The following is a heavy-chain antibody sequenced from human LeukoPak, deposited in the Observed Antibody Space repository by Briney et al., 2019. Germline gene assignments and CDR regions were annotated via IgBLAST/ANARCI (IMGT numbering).Heavy chain of an antibody. D-gene: IGHD3-10*01. CDR2: IYTSGST. CDR1: GGSISSYY. V-gene: IGHV4-4*07. J-gene: IGHJ5*02. Sequence: SETLSLTCTVSGGSISSYYWSWIRQPAGKGLEWIGRIYTSGSTNYNPSLKSRVTMSVDTSKNQSSLKLSSVTAADTAVYYCARAAAYYGSGSPNWFDPWGQGTLVTVSS. CDR3: ARAAAYYGSGSPNWFDP.